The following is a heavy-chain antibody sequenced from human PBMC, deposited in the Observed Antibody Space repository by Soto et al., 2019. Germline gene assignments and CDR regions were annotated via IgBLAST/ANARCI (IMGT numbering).Heavy chain of an antibody. D-gene: IGHD1-26*01. CDR3: AREVKSGSGRRSAFEI. V-gene: IGHV4-59*01. CDR1: GGSISSYY. J-gene: IGHJ3*02. Sequence: SATLSLTCAVSGGSISSYYWSWIRQPPGKGLEWIGYIYYSGSTNYNPSLKSRVTISVDTSKNQFSLKLSSVTAADTAVYYCAREVKSGSGRRSAFEIWGNGT. CDR2: IYYSGST.